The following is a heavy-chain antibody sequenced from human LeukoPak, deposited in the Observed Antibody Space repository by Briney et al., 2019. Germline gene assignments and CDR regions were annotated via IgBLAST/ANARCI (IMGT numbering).Heavy chain of an antibody. Sequence: SETLSLTCTVSGCSISSSSYYWGWIRQPPGKGLEWIGSIYYSGSTYYNPSLKSRVTISVDTSKNQFSLKLSSVTAADTAVYYCARHDGSSSGYYGMDVWGQGTTVTVSS. D-gene: IGHD6-6*01. CDR2: IYYSGST. J-gene: IGHJ6*02. CDR1: GCSISSSSYY. CDR3: ARHDGSSSGYYGMDV. V-gene: IGHV4-39*01.